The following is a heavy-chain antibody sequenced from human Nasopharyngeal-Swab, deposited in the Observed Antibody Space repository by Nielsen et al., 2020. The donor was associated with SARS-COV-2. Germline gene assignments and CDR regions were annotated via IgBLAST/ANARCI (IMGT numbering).Heavy chain of an antibody. Sequence: GGSLRLSCAASGFTFSNYEMNWVRQAPGKGLEWLSYISSGGRTIAYADSVKGRFTISRDDSKNTVYLQMNSLGAEDTAVYYCARGDYDFWSMDVWGQGTTVTVSS. CDR3: ARGDYDFWSMDV. CDR1: GFTFSNYE. V-gene: IGHV3-48*03. D-gene: IGHD3-3*01. J-gene: IGHJ6*02. CDR2: ISSGGRTI.